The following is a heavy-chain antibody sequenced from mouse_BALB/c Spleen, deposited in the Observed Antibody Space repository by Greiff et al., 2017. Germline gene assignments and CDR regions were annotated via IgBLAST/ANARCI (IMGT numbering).Heavy chain of an antibody. D-gene: IGHD3-1*01. CDR2: IYPGDGDT. V-gene: IGHV1-87*01. CDR1: GYTFTSYW. Sequence: QVQLKESGAELARPGASVKLSCKASGYTFTSYWMQWVKQRPGQGLEWIGAIYPGDGDTRYTQKFKGKATLTADKSSSTAYMQLSSLASEDSAVYYCARGGYDVVFDYWGQGTTLTVSS. J-gene: IGHJ2*01. CDR3: ARGGYDVVFDY.